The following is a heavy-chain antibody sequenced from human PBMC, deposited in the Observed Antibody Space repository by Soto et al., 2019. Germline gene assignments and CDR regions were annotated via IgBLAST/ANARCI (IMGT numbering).Heavy chain of an antibody. V-gene: IGHV3-13*01. J-gene: IGHJ5*02. CDR3: ARGIEYSSSSSFSFGWFAP. CDR2: IGTAGDT. Sequence: PGGSLRLSCAASGFTFSSYDMHWVRQATGKGLEWVSAIGTAGDTYYPGSVKGRFTISRENAKNSLYLQMNSLRAGDTAVYYCARGIEYSSSSSFSFGWFAPWGQGTLVTVSS. D-gene: IGHD6-6*01. CDR1: GFTFSSYD.